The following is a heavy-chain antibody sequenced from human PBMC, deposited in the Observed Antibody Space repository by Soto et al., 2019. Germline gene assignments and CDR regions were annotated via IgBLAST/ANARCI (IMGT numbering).Heavy chain of an antibody. D-gene: IGHD6-19*01. V-gene: IGHV4-34*01. CDR1: GGSFSGYY. J-gene: IGHJ1*01. Sequence: SETLSLTCAVYGGSFSGYYWSWIRQPPGKGLEWIGEINHSGSTNYNPSLKSRVTISVDTSKNQFSLKLSSVTAADTAVYYCARGGRQWLGKLGYAEYFQHWGKGTTVTVSS. CDR2: INHSGST. CDR3: ARGGRQWLGKLGYAEYFQH.